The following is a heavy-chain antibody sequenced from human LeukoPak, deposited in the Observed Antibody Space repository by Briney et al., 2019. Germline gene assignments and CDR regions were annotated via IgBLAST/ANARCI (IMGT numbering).Heavy chain of an antibody. Sequence: SETLSLTCTVSGGSISSYYWSWIRQPPGKGLEWIGYIYYSGSTNYNPSLKSRVTISVDTSKNQFSLKLSSVTAADTAVYYCARRPFATGLDAFDIWGQGTMVTVSS. CDR3: ARRPFATGLDAFDI. CDR2: IYYSGST. CDR1: GGSISSYY. V-gene: IGHV4-59*01. D-gene: IGHD3/OR15-3a*01. J-gene: IGHJ3*02.